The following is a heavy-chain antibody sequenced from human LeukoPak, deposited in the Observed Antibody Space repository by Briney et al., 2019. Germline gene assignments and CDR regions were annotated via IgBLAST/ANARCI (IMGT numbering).Heavy chain of an antibody. J-gene: IGHJ6*03. CDR2: LHNDGVTT. Sequence: HSGGSLRLSCAASGFTLSSYAMSWVRQGPGQGLQWVSLLHNDGVTTYADSVRGRFTISRDNSNNTLYLKMNILRAEDTAIYCCAKHRGVHPPYYMDVWGKGTTVTVSS. D-gene: IGHD3-10*01. CDR3: AKHRGVHPPYYMDV. V-gene: IGHV3-23*03. CDR1: GFTLSSYA.